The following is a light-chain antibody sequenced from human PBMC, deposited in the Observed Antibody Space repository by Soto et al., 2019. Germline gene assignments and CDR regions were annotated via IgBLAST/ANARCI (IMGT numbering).Light chain of an antibody. V-gene: IGLV2-14*03. Sequence: QSVLTQPASVSGSPGQPITISCTGSSSDVGGYNYVSWYQHHPGKAPKLMIYDVDNRPSGVSNRFSGSKSGNTASLTISGLQAEDEADYYCSSYTSSNTLYVFGTGTKVTVL. CDR2: DVD. CDR3: SSYTSSNTLYV. CDR1: SSDVGGYNY. J-gene: IGLJ1*01.